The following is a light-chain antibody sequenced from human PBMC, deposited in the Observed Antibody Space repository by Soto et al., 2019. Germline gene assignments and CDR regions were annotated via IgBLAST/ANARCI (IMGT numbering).Light chain of an antibody. CDR3: ISYTGSSTSYV. CDR1: RSDIGSYNY. Sequence: QSALTQPASVSGSPGQSITISCSGTRSDIGSYNYVAWYQQFPGKTPKILIYGVSNRPSGVSSRFSGSKSGNTASLTISGLQAVDEADYYCISYTGSSTSYVFGSGTKLTVL. V-gene: IGLV2-14*01. CDR2: GVS. J-gene: IGLJ1*01.